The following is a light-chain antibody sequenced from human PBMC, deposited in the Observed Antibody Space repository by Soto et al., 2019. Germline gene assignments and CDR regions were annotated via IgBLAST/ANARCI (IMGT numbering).Light chain of an antibody. V-gene: IGLV2-14*01. J-gene: IGLJ2*01. CDR2: EVD. CDR1: SGDIGTYNY. Sequence: QSALTQPASVSGSPGQSITISCTGTSGDIGTYNYVSWFQQHSGNAPKLIIYEVDKRPSGVPNRFSGSKSGNTASLTISGLQAEDEADYYCSSFVHKNNLLFGGGTQLTVL. CDR3: SSFVHKNNLL.